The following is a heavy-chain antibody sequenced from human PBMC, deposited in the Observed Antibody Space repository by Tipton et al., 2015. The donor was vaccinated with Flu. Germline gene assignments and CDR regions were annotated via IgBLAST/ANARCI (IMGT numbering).Heavy chain of an antibody. V-gene: IGHV3-7*01. CDR3: ARDRGYSSSPWVGY. J-gene: IGHJ4*02. Sequence: SLRLSCAASGFTFSSYWMSWVRQAPGKGLEWVANIKQDRSEKYYVDSVKGRFTISRDNAKNSLYLQMNSLRAEDTAVYYCARDRGYSSSPWVGYWGQGTLVTVSS. CDR1: GFTFSSYW. CDR2: IKQDRSEK. D-gene: IGHD6-13*01.